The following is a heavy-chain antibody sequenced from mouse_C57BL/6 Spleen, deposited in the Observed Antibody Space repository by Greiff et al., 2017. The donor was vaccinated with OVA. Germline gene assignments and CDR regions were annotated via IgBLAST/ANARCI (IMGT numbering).Heavy chain of an antibody. Sequence: EVKLQESGPGLVKPSQSLSLTCSVTGYSITSGYYWNWIRQFPGNKLEWMGYISYDGSNNYNPSLKNRISITRDTSKNQFFLKLNSVTTEDTATYYCARARTAQAYFDYWGQGTTLTVSS. D-gene: IGHD3-2*02. J-gene: IGHJ2*01. CDR1: GYSITSGYY. CDR3: ARARTAQAYFDY. V-gene: IGHV3-6*01. CDR2: ISYDGSN.